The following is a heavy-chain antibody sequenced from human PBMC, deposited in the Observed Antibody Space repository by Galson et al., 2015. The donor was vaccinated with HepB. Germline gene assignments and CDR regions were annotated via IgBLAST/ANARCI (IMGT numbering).Heavy chain of an antibody. CDR2: ISGSGGGR. J-gene: IGHJ3*02. Sequence: SLRLSCAAAGFSFSRHAMSWVRQAPGKGLEWVSTISGSGGGRNCADSVKGRFTISRDNSRNTLYLQMNSLRGEDTAVYYCAKDSLVDYFGSGTLWAFDIWGQGTMVTVSS. CDR1: GFSFSRHA. D-gene: IGHD3-10*01. V-gene: IGHV3-23*01. CDR3: AKDSLVDYFGSGTLWAFDI.